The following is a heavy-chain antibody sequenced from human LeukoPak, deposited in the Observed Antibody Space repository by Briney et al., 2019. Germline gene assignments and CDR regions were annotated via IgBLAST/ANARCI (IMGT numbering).Heavy chain of an antibody. CDR1: GFTFSTYW. Sequence: GGSLRLSCAASGFTFSTYWMHWVRQAPGKGLVWVSRFNSDGRSTHYADSVKGRFTISRDNAKNTLYLQMNSLRAEDTAVYYCARGRYYLDSWGQGTLVTDSS. CDR3: ARGRYYLDS. D-gene: IGHD3-3*01. J-gene: IGHJ4*02. V-gene: IGHV3-74*01. CDR2: FNSDGRST.